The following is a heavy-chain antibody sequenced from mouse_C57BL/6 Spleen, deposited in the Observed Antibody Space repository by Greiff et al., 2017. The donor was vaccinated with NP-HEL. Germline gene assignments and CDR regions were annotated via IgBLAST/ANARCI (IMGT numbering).Heavy chain of an antibody. D-gene: IGHD1-1*01. V-gene: IGHV1-82*01. CDR1: GYAFSRSW. CDR3: ARSSDTTVVDYYAMDY. CDR2: LYPGAGDT. J-gene: IGHJ4*01. Sequence: QVHVKQSGPALAPPGASVKISCKASGYAFSRSWLNWVKQRPGQGLEWLGRLYPGAGDTNYTRKFKRKSTLTADKASSTAYMQLSSLTSEDSAVDFCARSSDTTVVDYYAMDYRGQGTSVTVSS.